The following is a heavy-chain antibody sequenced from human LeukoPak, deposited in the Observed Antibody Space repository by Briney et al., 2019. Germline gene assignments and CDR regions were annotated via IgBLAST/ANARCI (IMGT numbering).Heavy chain of an antibody. Sequence: KPSETLSLTCTLYGGSFSGYYWSWIRQPPRKGMEWIGEINHSGSTNYNPSLKSRVTIPVDTSKNQFSLKLSSVTAADTAVYYCSRALAARPFDYWGQGTLVTVSS. CDR1: GGSFSGYY. CDR3: SRALAARPFDY. D-gene: IGHD6-6*01. CDR2: INHSGST. V-gene: IGHV4-34*01. J-gene: IGHJ4*02.